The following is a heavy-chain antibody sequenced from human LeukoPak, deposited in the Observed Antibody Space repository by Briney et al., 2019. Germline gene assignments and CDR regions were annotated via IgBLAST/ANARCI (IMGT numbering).Heavy chain of an antibody. Sequence: PGGSLRLSCAASGFTFSSYAMSWVRQAPGKGLEWVSAISGSGGSTYYADSVKGRFTISRDNSKNTLYLEVISLTAEDTAVYYCAKEYGSGSYYPYWGQGTLVTVSS. D-gene: IGHD3-10*01. J-gene: IGHJ4*02. V-gene: IGHV3-23*01. CDR2: ISGSGGST. CDR1: GFTFSSYA. CDR3: AKEYGSGSYYPY.